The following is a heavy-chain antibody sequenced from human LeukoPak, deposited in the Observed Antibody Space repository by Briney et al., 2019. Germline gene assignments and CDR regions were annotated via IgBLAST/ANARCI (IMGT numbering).Heavy chain of an antibody. D-gene: IGHD3-22*01. CDR1: GGSISSSSYY. CDR2: IYYSGST. CDR3: ARYTENYYDSSGQLLY. V-gene: IGHV4-39*07. J-gene: IGHJ4*02. Sequence: PSETLSLTCTVSGGSISSSSYYWGWIRQPPGKGLEWIGSIYYSGSTYYNPSLKSRVTISVDTSKNQFSLKLSSVTAADTAVYYCARYTENYYDSSGQLLYWGQGTLVTVSS.